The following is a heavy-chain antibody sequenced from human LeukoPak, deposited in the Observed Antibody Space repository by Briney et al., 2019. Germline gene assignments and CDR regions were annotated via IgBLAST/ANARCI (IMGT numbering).Heavy chain of an antibody. CDR2: IYGGGSV. CDR1: GFTVRSNY. V-gene: IGHV3-53*01. J-gene: IGHJ3*02. D-gene: IGHD1-26*01. Sequence: QPGGSLRLSCAASGFTVRSNYMSWVRQAPGKGLEWVSIIYGGGSVFYADSVKGRFTISRDNSKNTLYLQMNSLRGEDTAVYYCARGGSYLSAFDTWGQGTMVTVSS. CDR3: ARGGSYLSAFDT.